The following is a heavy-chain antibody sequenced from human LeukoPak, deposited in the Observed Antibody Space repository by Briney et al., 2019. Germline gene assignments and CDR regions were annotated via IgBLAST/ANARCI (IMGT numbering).Heavy chain of an antibody. V-gene: IGHV1-8*01. CDR3: ARASIAVAGTGFDY. D-gene: IGHD6-19*01. CDR2: MNPNSGNT. J-gene: IGHJ4*02. CDR1: GYTFTSYD. Sequence: ASVKVSCKASGYTFTSYDINCVRQATGQGLEWMGWMNPNSGNTGYAQKFQGRVTMTRNTSISTAYMELSSLRSEDTAVYYCARASIAVAGTGFDYWGQGTLVTVSS.